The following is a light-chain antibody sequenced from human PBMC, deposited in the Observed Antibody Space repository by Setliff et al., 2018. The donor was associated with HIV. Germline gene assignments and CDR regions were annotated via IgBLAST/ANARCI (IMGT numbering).Light chain of an antibody. J-gene: IGLJ1*01. CDR1: SSDVGRYNY. CDR2: DAS. CDR3: CSYTSISTYV. V-gene: IGLV2-14*03. Sequence: QSALPQPASVSGSPGQSITISCTGTSSDVGRYNYVSWYQQHPGKTPKLIIYDASKWPSGVSNRFPASKSGNTASLTISGLQAEDEADYYCCSYTSISTYVFGTGTKATVL.